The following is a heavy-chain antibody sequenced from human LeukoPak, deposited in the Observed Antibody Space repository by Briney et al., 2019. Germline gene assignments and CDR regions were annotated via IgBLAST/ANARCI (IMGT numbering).Heavy chain of an antibody. V-gene: IGHV4-59*08. CDR2: IYYSGNT. J-gene: IGHJ3*02. Sequence: SETLSLTCTVSRGSISGDHWNWIRQPPAQGLEWTGHIYYSGNTNYNRSLKSRVPISVDTSKNQFSLKLSSVTAADTAVYYCAGQNDFDIWGQGTMVTVSS. CDR1: RGSISGDH. CDR3: AGQNDFDI.